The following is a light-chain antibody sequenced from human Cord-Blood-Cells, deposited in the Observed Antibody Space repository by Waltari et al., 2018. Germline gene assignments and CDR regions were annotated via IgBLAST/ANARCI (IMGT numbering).Light chain of an antibody. CDR3: QQYCSSPWT. CDR1: QSVSSSY. J-gene: IGKJ1*01. V-gene: IGKV3-20*01. Sequence: EIGLTQSPGTLSLSPGERATLSCRASQSVSSSYLAWYQQKPGQAPRLLIYGASSRATGIPDRFIGRGSGTDFTLTISRLEPEDFAVYYCQQYCSSPWTFGQGTKVEIK. CDR2: GAS.